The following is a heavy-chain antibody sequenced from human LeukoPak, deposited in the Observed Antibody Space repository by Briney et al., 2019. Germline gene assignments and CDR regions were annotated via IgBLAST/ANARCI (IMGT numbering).Heavy chain of an antibody. CDR2: LYSGGNT. V-gene: IGHV3-66*01. Sequence: GGSLRLSCAASGFTVSNNYMSWVRQAPGKGLEWVSALYSGGNTYYADPVKGRFTISRDNSKNTLFLQMNSLRVEDTAVYYCAREATWGAFDIWGQGTMVTVSS. CDR3: AREATWGAFDI. D-gene: IGHD7-27*01. J-gene: IGHJ3*02. CDR1: GFTVSNNY.